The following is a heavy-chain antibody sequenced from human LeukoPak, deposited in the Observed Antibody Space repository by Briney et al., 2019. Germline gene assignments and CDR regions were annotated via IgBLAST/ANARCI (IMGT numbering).Heavy chain of an antibody. CDR1: GGSISSGGYY. J-gene: IGHJ5*02. D-gene: IGHD3-10*01. CDR2: IYYSGST. V-gene: IGHV4-31*03. Sequence: SQTLSLTCTVSGGSISSGGYYWSWIRQHPGRGLEWIGYIYYSGSTYYNPSLKNRVTISVDTSKNQFSLKLSSVTAADTAVYYCASDMRDMVRGVIYNWFDPWGQGTLVTVSS. CDR3: ASDMRDMVRGVIYNWFDP.